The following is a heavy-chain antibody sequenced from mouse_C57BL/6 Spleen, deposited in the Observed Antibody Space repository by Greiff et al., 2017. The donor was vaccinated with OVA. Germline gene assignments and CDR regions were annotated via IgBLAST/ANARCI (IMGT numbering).Heavy chain of an antibody. D-gene: IGHD2-1*01. CDR3: ARSRVYGNYEYYFDY. V-gene: IGHV1-69*01. J-gene: IGHJ2*01. CDR2: IDPSDSYT. CDR1: GYTFTSYW. Sequence: QVQLQQSGAELVMPGASVKLSCKASGYTFTSYWMHWVKQRPGQGLEWIGEIDPSDSYTNYNQKFKGKSTLTVDKSSSTAYMQLSSLTSEDSAVYYCARSRVYGNYEYYFDYWGQGTTLTVSS.